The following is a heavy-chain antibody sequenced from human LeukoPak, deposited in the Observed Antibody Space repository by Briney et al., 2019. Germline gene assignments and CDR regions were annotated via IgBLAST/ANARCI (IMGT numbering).Heavy chain of an antibody. V-gene: IGHV1-2*02. Sequence: VASVKVSCKASGYTFTGYYMHWVRQAPGQGLEWMGWINPNSGGTNYAQKFQGRVTMTRDTSISTAYMELSRLRSDDTAVYYCARVGYYDSSGYRNWGQGTLVTVSS. CDR3: ARVGYYDSSGYRN. D-gene: IGHD3-22*01. CDR2: INPNSGGT. J-gene: IGHJ4*02. CDR1: GYTFTGYY.